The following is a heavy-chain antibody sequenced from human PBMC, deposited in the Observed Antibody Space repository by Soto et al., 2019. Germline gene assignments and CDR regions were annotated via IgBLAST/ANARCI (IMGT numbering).Heavy chain of an antibody. J-gene: IGHJ3*01. CDR3: ARVWGGAFDF. CDR2: IDQSGST. Sequence: SETLSLTCAVYGGSFSGYYWNWLRQPPGEGLEWIGKIDQSGSTNYNPSLKSRVTMSVDTSRSQFSLKLTSVTAMDTAVYYCARVWGGAFDFWGQGTMVTVSS. D-gene: IGHD3-10*01. V-gene: IGHV4-34*01. CDR1: GGSFSGYY.